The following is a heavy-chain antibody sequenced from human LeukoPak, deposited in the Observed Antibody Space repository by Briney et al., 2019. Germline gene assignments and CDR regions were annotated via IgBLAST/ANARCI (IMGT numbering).Heavy chain of an antibody. CDR1: GFTFNNYA. CDR3: ARDYADYVGYFFFDY. Sequence: GGSLRLSCAASGFTFNNYAMNWVRQAPGKGLEWVSSISGGGETTYYADSAKRRFTISRDNSQNTLYLQMNSLRAEDTAVYYCARDYADYVGYFFFDYWGQGTLVTVSS. CDR2: ISGGGETT. D-gene: IGHD4-17*01. J-gene: IGHJ4*02. V-gene: IGHV3-23*01.